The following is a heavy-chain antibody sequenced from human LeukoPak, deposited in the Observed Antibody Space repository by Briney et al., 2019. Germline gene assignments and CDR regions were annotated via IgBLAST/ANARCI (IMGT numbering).Heavy chain of an antibody. V-gene: IGHV3-53*01. CDR1: GLTVSSNY. D-gene: IGHD3-22*01. CDR3: ARAVSSGYDPFDY. CDR2: IYSGGNT. Sequence: GGTLRLSCEASGLTVSSNYMSWVRHAPGKGLEWVSVIYSGGNTYYADSVKGRFTISRDNSKNTLYLQMNSLRAEDTAVYYCARAVSSGYDPFDYWGQGTLVTVSS. J-gene: IGHJ4*02.